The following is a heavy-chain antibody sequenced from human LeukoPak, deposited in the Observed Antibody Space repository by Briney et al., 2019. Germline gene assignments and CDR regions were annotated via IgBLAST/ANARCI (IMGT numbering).Heavy chain of an antibody. Sequence: GGSLRLSCAASGFTFSSYSMNWVRQAPGKGLEWVSSISSSSSYIYYADSVGGRFTISRDNARNSLYLQMDSLRSEDTAIYYCARESMDTGGDCSIDYWGQGTLVTVSS. J-gene: IGHJ4*02. CDR2: ISSSSSYI. V-gene: IGHV3-21*01. CDR1: GFTFSSYS. CDR3: ARESMDTGGDCSIDY. D-gene: IGHD2-21*02.